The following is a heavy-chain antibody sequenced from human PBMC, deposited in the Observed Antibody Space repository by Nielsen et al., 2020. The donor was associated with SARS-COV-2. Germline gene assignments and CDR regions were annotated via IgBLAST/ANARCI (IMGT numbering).Heavy chain of an antibody. CDR1: GASFSGYY. V-gene: IGHV4-34*01. CDR2: INHRGST. CDR3: ERSSYLRFLEWLWDYFDY. D-gene: IGHD3-3*01. Sequence: SETLSLTCAVYGASFSGYYWSWIRQPPGKGLEWIGEINHRGSTNYNPSLKSRVTISVDTSKNQFSLKLRSVTAADTSVYYSERSSYLRFLEWLWDYFDYWGQGTLVTVSS. J-gene: IGHJ4*02.